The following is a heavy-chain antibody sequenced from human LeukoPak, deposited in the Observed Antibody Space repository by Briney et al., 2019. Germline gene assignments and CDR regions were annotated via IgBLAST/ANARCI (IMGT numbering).Heavy chain of an antibody. CDR3: ARRQSSGWYAYYYYYGMDV. V-gene: IGHV3-30*04. Sequence: PGGSLRLSCAASGFTFSSYAMHWVRQAPGKGLEWVAVISYDGSNKYYADSVKGRFTISRDNSKNTLYLQMNSLRAVDTAVYYCARRQSSGWYAYYYYYGMDVWGQGTTVTVSS. J-gene: IGHJ6*02. D-gene: IGHD6-19*01. CDR1: GFTFSSYA. CDR2: ISYDGSNK.